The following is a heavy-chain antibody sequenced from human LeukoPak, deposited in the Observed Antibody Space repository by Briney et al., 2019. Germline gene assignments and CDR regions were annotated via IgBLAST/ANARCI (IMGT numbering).Heavy chain of an antibody. D-gene: IGHD3-10*01. Sequence: PGGSLRLSCAASGLTFDDHGMSWVRQAPGKGLQWVSAINWNGDSTSYADSVKGRFTISRDNAKNSLYLQMNSLRAEDTALYYCARDRAHYGSGSGTRKFDPWGQGTLVTVSS. J-gene: IGHJ5*02. CDR2: INWNGDST. V-gene: IGHV3-20*04. CDR1: GLTFDDHG. CDR3: ARDRAHYGSGSGTRKFDP.